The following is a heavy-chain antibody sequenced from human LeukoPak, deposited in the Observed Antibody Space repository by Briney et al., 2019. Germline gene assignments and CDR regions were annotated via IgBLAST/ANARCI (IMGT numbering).Heavy chain of an antibody. CDR1: GYTFTSYD. V-gene: IGHV1-8*01. D-gene: IGHD3-10*01. J-gene: IGHJ4*02. CDR2: MNPNNGNT. CDR3: ARRGIFYPDSGTLPTMEF. Sequence: ASVKVSCKASGYTFTSYDVNWVRQASGQRPEWMGWMNPNNGNTGYAQKFQGRITMTRDTAKTTAYMELSSLKSDDTAIYYCARRGIFYPDSGTLPTMEFWGQGTLVTVSS.